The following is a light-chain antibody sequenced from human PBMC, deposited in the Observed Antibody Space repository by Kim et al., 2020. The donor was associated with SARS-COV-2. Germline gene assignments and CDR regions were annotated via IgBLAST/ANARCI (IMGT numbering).Light chain of an antibody. CDR2: AAT. CDR3: QQSYRTPNT. J-gene: IGKJ2*01. Sequence: SASVGDRVTITCRASQSISRYLHWYQQKQGKAPKVLIYAATSLQSGVPSRFSGSGSGTDFTLTISSLQPEDFATYYCQQSYRTPNTFGQGTKLEI. CDR1: QSISRY. V-gene: IGKV1-39*01.